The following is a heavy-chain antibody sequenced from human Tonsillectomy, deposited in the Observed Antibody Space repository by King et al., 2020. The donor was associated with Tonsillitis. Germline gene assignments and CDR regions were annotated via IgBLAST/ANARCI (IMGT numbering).Heavy chain of an antibody. CDR1: GFSLSTRTMC. D-gene: IGHD1-26*01. V-gene: IGHV2-70*01. J-gene: IGHJ6*02. CDR3: GRVRTSEVGYYNYGMDV. CDR2: IDWDDDK. Sequence: TLQESGPALVKPTQTLTLTCTFSGFSLSTRTMCVSWIRQPPGKALEWLALIDWDDDKYYSTSLKTRLTIYKETSKNQVVLTMANMDPVHTATYYCGRVRTSEVGYYNYGMDVWGRGTTVTVSS.